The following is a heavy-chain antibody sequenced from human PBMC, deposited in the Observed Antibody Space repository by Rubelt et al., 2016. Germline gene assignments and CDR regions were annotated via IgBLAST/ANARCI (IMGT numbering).Heavy chain of an antibody. V-gene: IGHV4-34*01. CDR3: ARHYCSGGSCYYFDY. CDR1: GGSFSGYY. Sequence: QVQLQQWGAGLLKPSETLSLTCAVYGGSFSGYYWSWIRQPPGKGLEWIGEINHSGSTNYNPSLKSRVPISLDTSKNQFSRKLSSVTAADTAVYYCARHYCSGGSCYYFDYWGQGTLVTVSS. D-gene: IGHD2-15*01. CDR2: INHSGST. J-gene: IGHJ4*02.